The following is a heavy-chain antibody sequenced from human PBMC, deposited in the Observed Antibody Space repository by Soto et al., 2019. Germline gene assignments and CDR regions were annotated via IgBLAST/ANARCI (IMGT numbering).Heavy chain of an antibody. CDR3: VKDFRTSYDFWSGPDSYYLGMDV. CDR2: VTDDGSSE. J-gene: IGHJ6*02. D-gene: IGHD3-3*01. V-gene: IGHV3-23*01. Sequence: EVKLLESGGGFIHPGGSLRLSCAASGFTFSSYAMSWVRQAPGKGLEWVSGVTDDGSSEFYAESVRGRFTLSRDNSKNTLYLQMNTLRAEDTAVYYCVKDFRTSYDFWSGPDSYYLGMDVWGRGTTVIVSS. CDR1: GFTFSSYA.